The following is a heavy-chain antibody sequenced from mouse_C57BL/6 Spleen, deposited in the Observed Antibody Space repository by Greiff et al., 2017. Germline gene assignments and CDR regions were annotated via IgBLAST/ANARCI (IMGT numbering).Heavy chain of an antibody. CDR2: INPSTGGT. CDR1: GYSFTGYY. J-gene: IGHJ2*01. Sequence: VQLQQSGPELVKPGASVKISCKASGYSFTGYYMNWVKQSPEKSLEWIGEINPSTGGTTYNQKFKAKATLTVDKSSSTAYMQLKSLTSEDSAVYYCARPLNYYGSSFDYWGQGTTLTVSS. V-gene: IGHV1-42*01. CDR3: ARPLNYYGSSFDY. D-gene: IGHD1-1*01.